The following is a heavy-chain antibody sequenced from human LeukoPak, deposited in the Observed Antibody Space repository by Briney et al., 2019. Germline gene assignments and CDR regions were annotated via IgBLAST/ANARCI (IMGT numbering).Heavy chain of an antibody. CDR3: AKMYYYGSGNYYSYYYYYMDV. CDR1: GFTVSSNY. Sequence: GGSLRLSCAASGFTVSSNYMSWVRQAPGKGLEWVSVIYSGGSTYYADSVKGRFTISRDNSKNTLYLQMNSLRAEDTAVYYCAKMYYYGSGNYYSYYYYYMDVWGKGTTVTISS. CDR2: IYSGGST. J-gene: IGHJ6*03. V-gene: IGHV3-66*02. D-gene: IGHD3-10*01.